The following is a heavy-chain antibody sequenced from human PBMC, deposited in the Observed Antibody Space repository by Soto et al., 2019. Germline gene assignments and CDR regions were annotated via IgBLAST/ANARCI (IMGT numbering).Heavy chain of an antibody. Sequence: PSETLSLTCSVSSGSISGTHWWSWFRQTPGKGLEWIGYIYYSGSTNYNPSLKSRVTISVDTSKNQFSLKLSSVTAADTAVYYCARVVGATRLYYYYYGMDVWGQGTTVTSP. CDR2: IYYSGST. D-gene: IGHD1-26*01. J-gene: IGHJ6*02. CDR1: SGSISGTHW. CDR3: ARVVGATRLYYYYYGMDV. V-gene: IGHV4-59*11.